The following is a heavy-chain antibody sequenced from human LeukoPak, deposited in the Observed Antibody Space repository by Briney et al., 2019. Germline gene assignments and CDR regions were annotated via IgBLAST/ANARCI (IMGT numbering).Heavy chain of an antibody. CDR2: IYHSVSP. CDR3: ASKSAYDFGFDY. D-gene: IGHD5-12*01. Sequence: SETLSLTCTLSVYSISSGYKWAWFRRPPGKGLEWIGNIYHSVSPYYNPSLKSRATISKDTPKNHFSLKLSSVTAADTAVYYCASKSAYDFGFDYWGQGALVTVSS. J-gene: IGHJ4*02. CDR1: VYSISSGYK. V-gene: IGHV4-38-2*02.